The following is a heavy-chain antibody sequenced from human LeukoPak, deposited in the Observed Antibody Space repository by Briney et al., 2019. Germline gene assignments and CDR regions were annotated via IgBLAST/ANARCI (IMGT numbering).Heavy chain of an antibody. D-gene: IGHD1-1*01. V-gene: IGHV7-4-1*02. CDR2: INTNTGKP. CDR3: ARSYWNDGFDY. CDR1: GYTFTSYG. Sequence: ASVKVSCKASGYTFTSYGISWVRQAPGQGLEWMGWINTNTGKPVYAQGLTGRFVFSWDTSVSTAYLQISSLKAEDTAVYYCARSYWNDGFDYWGQGTLVTVSS. J-gene: IGHJ4*02.